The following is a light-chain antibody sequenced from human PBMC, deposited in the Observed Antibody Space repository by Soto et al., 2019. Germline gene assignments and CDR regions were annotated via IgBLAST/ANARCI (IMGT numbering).Light chain of an antibody. CDR3: AAWDDSLVF. Sequence: QSVLTQPPSASGTPGQTVTISCSGSSSNIGSAYIYWYQHLPGTAPKLLIYRNNQRPSGVPDRFSASKSGTSASLAISGLRSDDDADYYCAAWDDSLVFFGGGTKLTVL. CDR1: SSNIGSAY. V-gene: IGLV1-47*01. J-gene: IGLJ2*01. CDR2: RNN.